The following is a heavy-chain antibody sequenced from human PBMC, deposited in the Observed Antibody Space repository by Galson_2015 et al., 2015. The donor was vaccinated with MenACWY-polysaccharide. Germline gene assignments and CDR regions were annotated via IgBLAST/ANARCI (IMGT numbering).Heavy chain of an antibody. V-gene: IGHV2-5*02. J-gene: IGHJ4*02. CDR3: AHSHRYLPATEFDY. CDR2: IYWDDDK. D-gene: IGHD3-16*02. CDR1: GFSLSTSGVG. Sequence: PALVKPTQTLTLTCTFSGFSLSTSGVGVGWIRQPPGKALEWLALIYWDDDKRYSPSLKSRLTITKDTSKNQVVLTMTNMDPVDTATYYCAHSHRYLPATEFDYWGQGTLVTVSS.